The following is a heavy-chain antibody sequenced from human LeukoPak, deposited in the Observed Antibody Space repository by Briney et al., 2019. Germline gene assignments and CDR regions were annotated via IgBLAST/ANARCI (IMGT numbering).Heavy chain of an antibody. CDR3: ARVTGGYNLVDY. CDR2: ISSSGSTI. D-gene: IGHD5-24*01. Sequence: TGGSLRLSCAASGFTFSSYEMNWVRQAPGKGLEWVSYISSSGSTIYYADSVKGRFTISRDNAKNTLYLQMNSLRAEDTAVYYCARVTGGYNLVDYWGQGALVTVSS. J-gene: IGHJ4*02. V-gene: IGHV3-48*03. CDR1: GFTFSSYE.